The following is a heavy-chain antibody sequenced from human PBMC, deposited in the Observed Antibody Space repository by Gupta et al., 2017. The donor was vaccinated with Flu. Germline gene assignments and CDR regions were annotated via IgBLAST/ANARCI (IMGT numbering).Heavy chain of an antibody. J-gene: IGHJ4*02. Sequence: QVQLQQWGAGLLKPSATLSLTCAVYGGSFSGYYWSWIRQPPGKGLDWIGEINHSGSTNYNPSLKSRVTISVDTSKNQFSLKLSAVTAADTAVYYCAREGDSYGTRYFDYWGQGTLVTVSS. CDR1: GGSFSGYY. CDR3: AREGDSYGTRYFDY. V-gene: IGHV4-34*01. D-gene: IGHD5-18*01. CDR2: INHSGST.